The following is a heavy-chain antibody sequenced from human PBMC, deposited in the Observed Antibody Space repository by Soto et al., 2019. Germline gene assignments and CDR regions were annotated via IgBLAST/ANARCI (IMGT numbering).Heavy chain of an antibody. CDR2: IYYSGST. Sequence: QVQLQESGPGLVKPSQTLSLTCTVSGGSISSVDYYWSWIRQPPGKGLVWIGYIYYSGSTYYNPYLKCRITISVDTSKNQFSLKLSSVTAADTAVYYCARRDNGDLNCDYWGQGTLVTVSS. J-gene: IGHJ4*02. D-gene: IGHD4-17*01. V-gene: IGHV4-30-4*01. CDR3: ARRDNGDLNCDY. CDR1: GGSISSVDYY.